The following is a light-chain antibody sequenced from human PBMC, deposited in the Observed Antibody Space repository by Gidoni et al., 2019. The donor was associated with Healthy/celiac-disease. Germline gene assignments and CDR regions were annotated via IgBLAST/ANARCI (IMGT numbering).Light chain of an antibody. V-gene: IGLV1-44*01. Sequence: QSVLTQPPSASGPPGQRVTSSCSGSSSNNGSNTVNWYPQLPGTAPKPLIYSNNQPPSGVPDRFTGSKSGTSASRAISGHQSEDEADYYCAAWDDSYWVFGGGTKLTVL. CDR3: AAWDDSYWV. CDR2: SNN. CDR1: SSNNGSNT. J-gene: IGLJ3*02.